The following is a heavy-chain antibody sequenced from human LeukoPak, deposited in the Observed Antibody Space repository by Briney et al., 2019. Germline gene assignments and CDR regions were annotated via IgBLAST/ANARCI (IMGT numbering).Heavy chain of an antibody. V-gene: IGHV1-3*01. Sequence: VKXSCKASGYTFTDYAMHWVRQAPGQRLEWMGWIHAGNGNTKYSQKFQGRVTMTRDTSTSTVYMELSSLRSEDTAVYYCARDSARYYYYGMDVWGQGTTVTVSS. CDR3: ARDSARYYYYGMDV. D-gene: IGHD1-26*01. CDR1: GYTFTDYA. CDR2: IHAGNGNT. J-gene: IGHJ6*02.